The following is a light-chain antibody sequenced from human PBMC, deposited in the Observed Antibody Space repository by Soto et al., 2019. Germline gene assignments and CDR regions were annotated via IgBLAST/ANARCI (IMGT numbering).Light chain of an antibody. CDR2: GAF. Sequence: IFLTQSPGSLSLSSGDRATPSCRASQTVRSSYLAWYQQRPGQAPKLLIYGAFNRAIGIPDRFSGSESGRDYNLTISRLDPEDSALYYCQQYGDSITFGGGTKVEIK. V-gene: IGKV3-20*01. CDR3: QQYGDSIT. CDR1: QTVRSSY. J-gene: IGKJ4*01.